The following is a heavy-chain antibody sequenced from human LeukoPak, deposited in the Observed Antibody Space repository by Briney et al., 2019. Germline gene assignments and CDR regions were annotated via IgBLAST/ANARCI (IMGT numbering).Heavy chain of an antibody. J-gene: IGHJ6*02. D-gene: IGHD1-7*01. V-gene: IGHV4-39*01. CDR2: VDYTGIT. CDR1: GVSISSSGYY. Sequence: SETLSLTCTVSGVSISSSGYYWGWIRQPPGKGLEWIGSVDYTGITSHSPSLKSRVTISVDTSKNQFSLKVSSVSAADTGVYYCAGWGTNWSYSLGVWGQGTTVTVSS. CDR3: AGWGTNWSYSLGV.